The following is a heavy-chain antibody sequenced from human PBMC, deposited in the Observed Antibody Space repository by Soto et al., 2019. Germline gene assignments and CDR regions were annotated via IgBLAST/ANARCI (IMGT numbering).Heavy chain of an antibody. V-gene: IGHV4-59*06. CDR2: ISYSWTT. J-gene: IGHJ4*02. D-gene: IGHD2-2*01. CDR1: GGSISGYY. Sequence: SETLSLTCTVSGGSISGYYWSWIRQPPGKGLEWIAYISYSWTTYYNPSLKSRVSISADTCKNQFSLELKSVTVADTAVYYCGTVRASWYIDYWGQGALVTVSS. CDR3: GTVRASWYIDY.